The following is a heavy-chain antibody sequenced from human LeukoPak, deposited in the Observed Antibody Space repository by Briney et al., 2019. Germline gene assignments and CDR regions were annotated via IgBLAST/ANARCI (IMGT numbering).Heavy chain of an antibody. Sequence: PGGSLRLSCAASGFTLSSYRMNWVRQAPGKGLEWVSSISSSSSYIYYADSVKGRFTISIDNAKNSLYLQMNSLRAEDTAVYYCARGIKMTGYMPPNWFDPWGQGTLVTVSS. CDR2: ISSSSSYI. J-gene: IGHJ5*02. D-gene: IGHD3-9*01. V-gene: IGHV3-21*04. CDR1: GFTLSSYR. CDR3: ARGIKMTGYMPPNWFDP.